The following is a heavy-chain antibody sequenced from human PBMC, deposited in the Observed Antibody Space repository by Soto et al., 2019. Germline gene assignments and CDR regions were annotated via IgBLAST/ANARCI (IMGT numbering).Heavy chain of an antibody. CDR3: SRGGGVVSFDY. CDR1: GFTFSSYW. J-gene: IGHJ4*02. D-gene: IGHD3-16*02. V-gene: IGHV3-7*04. CDR2: IKQDGSEK. Sequence: EVQLVESGGGLVQPGGSLRLSCAASGFTFSSYWMSWVRQAPGKGLEWVANIKQDGSEKYYVDSVKGRFTISRDNAKNSLFLEMNSLRAEDTAVYYCSRGGGVVSFDYWGQGTLVTVSS.